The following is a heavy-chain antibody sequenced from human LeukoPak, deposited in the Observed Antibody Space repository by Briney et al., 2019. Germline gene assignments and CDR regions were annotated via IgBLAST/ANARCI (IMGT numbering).Heavy chain of an antibody. V-gene: IGHV3-9*01. J-gene: IGHJ4*02. Sequence: SLRPSCAASGFTFDDYAMHWVRQAPGKGLEWVSGIGWNSGGIVYADSVKGRFTISRDNAKNSLYLQMNSLGAEDTALYYCVKVTAAGFVDHWGQGTLVTVSS. D-gene: IGHD6-13*01. CDR2: IGWNSGGI. CDR1: GFTFDDYA. CDR3: VKVTAAGFVDH.